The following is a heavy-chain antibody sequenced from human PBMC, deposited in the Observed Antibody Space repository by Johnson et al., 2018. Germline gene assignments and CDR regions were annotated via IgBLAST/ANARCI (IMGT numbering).Heavy chain of an antibody. CDR2: IIPIFGTA. CDR1: GGPFSSYA. V-gene: IGHV1-69*01. D-gene: IGHD2-2*01. CDR3: ARRSRADAFDI. J-gene: IGHJ3*02. Sequence: QVQLVQSGAEVKKPGSSXKVSCKASGGPFSSYAISWVRQAPGQGLEWMGGIIPIFGTATYAQQFQGRVTITADESTSTAYMERSRLRSEDTAVYYCARRSRADAFDIWGQGTMVTVSS.